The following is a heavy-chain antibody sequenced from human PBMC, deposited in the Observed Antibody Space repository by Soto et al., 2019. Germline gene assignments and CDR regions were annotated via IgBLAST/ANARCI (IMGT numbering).Heavy chain of an antibody. D-gene: IGHD2-2*01. CDR1: GYTFTGYY. Sequence: SVKVSCKASGYTFTGYYMHWVRQAPGQGLEWMGWINPNSGGTNYAQKFQGRVTMTRDTSISTAYMELSRLRSDDTAVYYCARDYSYCSSTSCAQGWFDPWGPGNLVTVSS. V-gene: IGHV1-2*02. J-gene: IGHJ5*02. CDR2: INPNSGGT. CDR3: ARDYSYCSSTSCAQGWFDP.